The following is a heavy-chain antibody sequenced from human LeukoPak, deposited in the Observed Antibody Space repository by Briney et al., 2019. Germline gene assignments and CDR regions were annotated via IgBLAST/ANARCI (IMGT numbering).Heavy chain of an antibody. CDR3: ARGFSGLLWFGEAEWFDP. D-gene: IGHD3-10*01. V-gene: IGHV4-34*01. Sequence: PSETLSLTCAVYGGSFSGYYWSWIRQPPGKGLEWIGEINHSGSINYNSSLKSRVTISVDTSKNQFSLRLSSVTAADTAVYYCARGFSGLLWFGEAEWFDPWGQGTLVTVSS. CDR2: INHSGSI. J-gene: IGHJ5*02. CDR1: GGSFSGYY.